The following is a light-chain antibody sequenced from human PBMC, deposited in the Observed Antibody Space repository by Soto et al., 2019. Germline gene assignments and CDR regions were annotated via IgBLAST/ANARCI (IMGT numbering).Light chain of an antibody. J-gene: IGKJ4*01. Sequence: DIQMTQSPSTLSASVGDRVTITCRASQSISSWLAWYQQKPGKAPKLLIYKASSLESGVTSRFRGSGSGTEFTLTISRLQPDDFATYYCQQYNSYSLTFGGGNKVEIK. CDR2: KAS. CDR1: QSISSW. V-gene: IGKV1-5*03. CDR3: QQYNSYSLT.